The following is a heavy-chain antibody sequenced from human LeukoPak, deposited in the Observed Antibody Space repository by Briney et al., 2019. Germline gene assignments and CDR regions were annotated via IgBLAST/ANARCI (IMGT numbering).Heavy chain of an antibody. J-gene: IGHJ4*02. CDR2: ISSSGSTI. Sequence: GGSLRLSCAASGFTFSDYYMSWIRQAPEKGLEWVSYISSSGSTIYYADSVKGRFTISRDNAKNSLYLQMHSLRAEDTAVYYCARDEDTAMVLFHYWGQGTLVTVSS. CDR1: GFTFSDYY. V-gene: IGHV3-11*04. CDR3: ARDEDTAMVLFHY. D-gene: IGHD5-18*01.